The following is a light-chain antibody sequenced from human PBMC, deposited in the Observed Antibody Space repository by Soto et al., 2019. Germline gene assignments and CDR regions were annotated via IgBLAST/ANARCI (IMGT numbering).Light chain of an antibody. CDR1: RGISSSY. CDR3: QQYGASPPYT. Sequence: IVLTQSPGTLSLSPGESTTLSCRASRGISSSYLAWYQQKPGQAPRLLIYAASTRATGITDRFRGSGSATDFTLTISRLEPEDSAVYYCQQYGASPPYTFGQGTKLEIK. CDR2: AAS. J-gene: IGKJ2*01. V-gene: IGKV3-20*01.